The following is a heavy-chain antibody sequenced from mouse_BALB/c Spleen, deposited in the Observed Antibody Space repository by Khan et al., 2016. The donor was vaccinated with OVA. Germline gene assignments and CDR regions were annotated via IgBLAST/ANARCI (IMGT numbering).Heavy chain of an antibody. CDR1: GDSITSVY. CDR2: IIYSGNT. J-gene: IGHJ3*01. CDR3: ARSAYRYAFAY. Sequence: EVKLLESGPSLVKPSQTLSLTCSVTGDSITSVYWCWIRKFPGNKLEYMGYIIYSGNTYYNPSLKSRISITRHTSKNQYYLQLNSVTTEDTATYYCARSAYRYAFAYWGQGTLVTVSA. D-gene: IGHD2-14*01. V-gene: IGHV3-8*02.